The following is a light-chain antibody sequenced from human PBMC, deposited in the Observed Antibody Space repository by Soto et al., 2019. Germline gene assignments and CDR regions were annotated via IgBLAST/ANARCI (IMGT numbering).Light chain of an antibody. J-gene: IGKJ1*01. V-gene: IGKV3-20*01. CDR2: GAS. CDR3: PQSGSLLRT. Sequence: IVWTQSPGTLSLSPGERATLSCRASQSIASRYLAWYQQKPGQAPRLLIYGASSRSTGIPDRFSGSEYGTDFTGTRCRLEPEASVPYYGPQSGSLLRTFPEGTKVDIK. CDR1: QSIASRY.